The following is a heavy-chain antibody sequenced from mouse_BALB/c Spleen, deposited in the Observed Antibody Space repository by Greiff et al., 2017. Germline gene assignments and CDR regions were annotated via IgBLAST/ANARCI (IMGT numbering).Heavy chain of an antibody. CDR2: INPNNGGT. CDR1: GYTFTDYN. Sequence: VQLQQSGPELVKPGASVKIPCKASGYTFTDYNMDWVKQSHGKSLEWIGDINPNNGGTIYNQKFKGKATLTVDKSSSTAYMELRSLTSEDTAVYYCARGSMDFSVYYAMDYWGQGTSVTVSS. CDR3: ARGSMDFSVYYAMDY. J-gene: IGHJ4*01. V-gene: IGHV1-18*01.